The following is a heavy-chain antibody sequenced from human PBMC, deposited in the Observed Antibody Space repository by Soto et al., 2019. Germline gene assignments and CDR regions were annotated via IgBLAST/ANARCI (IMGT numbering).Heavy chain of an antibody. CDR2: ISYDGNTQ. Sequence: GGFLRLSCAASGFTFSSYAMHWVRQAPGKGLDWVAVISYDGNTQFYGDSVKGRFIVSRDNSRNTLYLQLNNLQAEDTAVYYCAKVSRPSRISTPDFDYWGQGTLVTVSS. CDR1: GFTFSSYA. J-gene: IGHJ4*02. V-gene: IGHV3-30-3*01. CDR3: AKVSRPSRISTPDFDY.